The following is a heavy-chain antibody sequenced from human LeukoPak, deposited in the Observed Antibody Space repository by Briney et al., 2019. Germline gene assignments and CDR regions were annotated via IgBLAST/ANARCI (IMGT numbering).Heavy chain of an antibody. D-gene: IGHD2-15*01. CDR1: GFTFSSYA. J-gene: IGHJ4*02. V-gene: IGHV3-23*01. CDR2: ISGSGGST. CDR3: AKGSCSGGSCYSLSLIY. Sequence: PGGSLRLSCAASGFTFSSYAMSWVRQAPGQGLEWVSAISGSGGSTYYADSVKGRFTISRDNSKNTLYLQMNSLRAEDTAVYYCAKGSCSGGSCYSLSLIYWGQGTLVTVSS.